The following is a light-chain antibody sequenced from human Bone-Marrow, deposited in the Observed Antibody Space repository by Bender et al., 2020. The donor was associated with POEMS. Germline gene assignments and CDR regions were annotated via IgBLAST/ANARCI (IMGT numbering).Light chain of an antibody. CDR1: KLGDKY. V-gene: IGLV3-1*01. Sequence: SYELTQPPSVSVSPGQTATITCSGDKLGDKYVCWYQQKPGQSPVLVIHQDSQRPAGIPERFSGSNSGNTATLTITGTQAMDEAAYYCQAWDSKSVVFGGGSKLTVL. J-gene: IGLJ2*01. CDR3: QAWDSKSVV. CDR2: QDS.